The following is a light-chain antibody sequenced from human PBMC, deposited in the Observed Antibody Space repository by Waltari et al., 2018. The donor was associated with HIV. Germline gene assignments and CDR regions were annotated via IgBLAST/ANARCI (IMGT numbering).Light chain of an antibody. CDR1: QTVTSNY. J-gene: IGKJ2*01. CDR2: GAS. Sequence: EIVLAQSPRTLSLSPGERATLSCRASQTVTSNYLAWYQVRPGQAPRLLIYGASNRATGVPDKFSGSGSGTDFTLTIGRLEPEDFAVYYCHQYGTSPRTFGQGSKVEIK. V-gene: IGKV3-20*01. CDR3: HQYGTSPRT.